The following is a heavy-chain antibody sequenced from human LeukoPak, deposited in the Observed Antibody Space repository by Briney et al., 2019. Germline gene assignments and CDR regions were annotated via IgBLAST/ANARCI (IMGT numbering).Heavy chain of an antibody. Sequence: PSETLSLTCTVSGYSISSGYYWGWIRQPPGKGLGWIGSIYHSGSTFYNPSLKSRVTISVDTSKNQFSLKLSSVTAADTAMFYCARGLGPGNWFDPWGQGTLVTVSS. V-gene: IGHV4-38-2*02. CDR1: GYSISSGYY. J-gene: IGHJ5*02. CDR3: ARGLGPGNWFDP. D-gene: IGHD3-10*01. CDR2: IYHSGST.